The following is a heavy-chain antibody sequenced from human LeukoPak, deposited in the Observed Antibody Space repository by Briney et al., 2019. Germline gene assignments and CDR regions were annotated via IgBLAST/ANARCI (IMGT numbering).Heavy chain of an antibody. D-gene: IGHD6-19*01. CDR2: IHTSGST. CDR1: GGSISSYY. CDR3: ARGKVVAGTPGQNSWDY. V-gene: IGHV4-4*07. J-gene: IGHJ4*02. Sequence: SETLSLTCTVSGGSISSYYWNWIRQPAGKGLEWIGRIHTSGSTNYNPSLKSRVTMSVDTSKNQSSLKLSSVTAADTAVYYCARGKVVAGTPGQNSWDYWGQGTLVTVSS.